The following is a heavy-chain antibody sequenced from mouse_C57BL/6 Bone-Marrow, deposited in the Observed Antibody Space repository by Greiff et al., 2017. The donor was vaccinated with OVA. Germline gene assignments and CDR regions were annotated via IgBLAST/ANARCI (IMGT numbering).Heavy chain of an antibody. CDR2: IYPRSGNT. J-gene: IGHJ4*01. D-gene: IGHD1-1*01. CDR3: ANYGSSGYAMDY. CDR1: GYTFTSYG. V-gene: IGHV1-81*01. Sequence: QVQLKQSGAELARPGASVKLSCKASGYTFTSYGISWVKQRTGQGLEWIGEIYPRSGNTYYNEKFKGKATLTADKSSSTAYMELRSLTSEDSAVYFCANYGSSGYAMDYWGQGTSVTVSS.